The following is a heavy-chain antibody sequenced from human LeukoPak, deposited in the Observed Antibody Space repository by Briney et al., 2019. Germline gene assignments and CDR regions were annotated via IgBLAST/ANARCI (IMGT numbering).Heavy chain of an antibody. CDR1: GFTFSTYV. CDR3: AKGSWRYCDY. D-gene: IGHD1-26*01. V-gene: IGHV3-23*01. Sequence: GGALRLSCAASGFTFSTYVMSWGRQAPGKGLEWVSAISGSGGSTYYADSVKGRFTISRDNSKNTLYLQMNSLGAVDPAVYYCAKGSWRYCDYWGEGALVTVSS. CDR2: ISGSGGST. J-gene: IGHJ4*02.